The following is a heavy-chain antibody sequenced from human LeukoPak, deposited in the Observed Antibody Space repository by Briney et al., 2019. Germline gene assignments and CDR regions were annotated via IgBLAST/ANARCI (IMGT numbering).Heavy chain of an antibody. J-gene: IGHJ6*03. CDR2: IIPIFGTA. V-gene: IGHV1-69*05. Sequence: SVKVSCKASGGTFSSYAISWVRQAPGQGLEWMGGIIPIFGTANYAQKFQGRVTITTDESTSTAYMELSSLRSEDTAVCYCARDDSTIFGVATDTYYMDVWGKGTTVTVSS. D-gene: IGHD3-3*01. CDR3: ARDDSTIFGVATDTYYMDV. CDR1: GGTFSSYA.